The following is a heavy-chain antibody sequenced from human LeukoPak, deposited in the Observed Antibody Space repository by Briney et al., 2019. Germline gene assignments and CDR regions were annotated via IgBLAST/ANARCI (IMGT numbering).Heavy chain of an antibody. V-gene: IGHV4-39*07. J-gene: IGHJ6*03. CDR3: ARAGSPQPPLYYYYMDV. CDR2: IYYSGST. CDR1: GGSISSSSYY. D-gene: IGHD3-10*01. Sequence: PSETLSLTCTVSGGSISSSSYYWGWIRQPPGKGLEWIGSIYYSGSTYYKSSLKSRVTISVDTSKNQFSLKLSSVTAADTAVYYCARAGSPQPPLYYYYMDVWGKGTTVTISS.